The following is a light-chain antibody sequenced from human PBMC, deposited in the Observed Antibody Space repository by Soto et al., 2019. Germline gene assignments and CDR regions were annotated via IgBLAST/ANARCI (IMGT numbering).Light chain of an antibody. J-gene: IGKJ5*01. CDR2: DAS. V-gene: IGKV1-33*01. CDR3: QQYENLPT. Sequence: DIPMTQSPSSLSASLGYRFTITFQASQNINNYLNWYQQKPGRAPKLLIYDASNLEAGVPSRFRGSGSGTDFTFTISRLQPEDIATYYCQQYENLPTFGQGTRLEIK. CDR1: QNINNY.